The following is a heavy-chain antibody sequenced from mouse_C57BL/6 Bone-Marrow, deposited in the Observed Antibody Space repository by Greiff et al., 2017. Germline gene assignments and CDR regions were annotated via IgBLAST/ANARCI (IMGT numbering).Heavy chain of an antibody. D-gene: IGHD1-1*02. Sequence: VKLHQSGAELVRPGTSVKMSCKASGYTFTNYWMGWAKQRPGHGLEWIGGIYPGGGYTNYNEKFKGKATLTVEKSSSTAYLELSRLTSDDSAVYYCGRGGNDEGYDMDYWGQGTTVTVSS. V-gene: IGHV1-63*01. CDR1: GYTFTNYW. CDR2: IYPGGGYT. J-gene: IGHJ4*01. CDR3: GRGGNDEGYDMDY.